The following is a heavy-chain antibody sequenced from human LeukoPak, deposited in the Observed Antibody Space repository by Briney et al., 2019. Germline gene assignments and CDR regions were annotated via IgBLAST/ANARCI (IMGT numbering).Heavy chain of an antibody. J-gene: IGHJ6*03. CDR2: IYTSGST. CDR3: VRGTDFWSGYLASTYYMDV. D-gene: IGHD3-3*01. V-gene: IGHV4-4*09. Sequence: PSETLSLTCTVSGGSISSYYWSWIRQPPGKGLEWIGYIYTSGSTNYNPSLKSRVTISVDTSKNQFSLKLSSVTAADTAVYYCVRGTDFWSGYLASTYYMDVWGKGTTVTVSS. CDR1: GGSISSYY.